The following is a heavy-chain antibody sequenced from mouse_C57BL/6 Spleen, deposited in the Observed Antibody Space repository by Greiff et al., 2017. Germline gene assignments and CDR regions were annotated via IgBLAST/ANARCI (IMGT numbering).Heavy chain of an antibody. V-gene: IGHV1-26*01. J-gene: IGHJ1*03. CDR2: INPNNGGT. Sequence: VQLQQSGPELVKPGASVKISCKASGYTFTDYYMNWVKQSHGKSLEWIGDINPNNGGTSYNQKFKGKATLTVDKSSSTAYMELRSLTSEDSAVYYCARIGGDVWGTGTTVTVSS. CDR3: ARIGGDV. CDR1: GYTFTDYY.